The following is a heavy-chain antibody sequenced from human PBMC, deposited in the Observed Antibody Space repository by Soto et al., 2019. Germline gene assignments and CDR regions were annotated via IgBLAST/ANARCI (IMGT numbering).Heavy chain of an antibody. CDR2: IIPIFGTA. Sequence: QVQLVQSGAEVKKPGSSVKVSCKASGGTFSSYAISWVRQAPGQGLEWMGGIIPIFGTANYAQKFQGRVTITADESTRTAYMELSRLRSEDTAVYYCARLGTPYYSSSWGNWFDPWGQGTLVTVSS. J-gene: IGHJ5*02. CDR3: ARLGTPYYSSSWGNWFDP. CDR1: GGTFSSYA. V-gene: IGHV1-69*01. D-gene: IGHD6-13*01.